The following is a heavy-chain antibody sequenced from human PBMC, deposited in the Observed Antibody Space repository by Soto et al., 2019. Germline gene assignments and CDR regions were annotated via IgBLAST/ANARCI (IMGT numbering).Heavy chain of an antibody. CDR3: ARGDSSGWYEVPDY. Sequence: GASVKVSCKASGYTFTRYAIHWVRQAPGQMLEWMGCISAGNGYTKYSPKFQGRVTITRDTSASTVYMELSSLRSDYTAVYYCARGDSSGWYEVPDYWGQGTLVT. V-gene: IGHV1-3*01. J-gene: IGHJ4*02. D-gene: IGHD6-19*01. CDR1: GYTFTRYA. CDR2: ISAGNGYT.